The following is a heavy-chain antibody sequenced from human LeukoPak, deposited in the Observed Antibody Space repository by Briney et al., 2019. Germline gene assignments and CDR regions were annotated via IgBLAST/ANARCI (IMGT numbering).Heavy chain of an antibody. CDR3: AAGYCSSTSCYGAGDWFDP. D-gene: IGHD2-2*01. V-gene: IGHV1-69*02. CDR1: GGTFSSYT. J-gene: IGHJ5*02. Sequence: SVKVSCKASGGTFSSYTISWVRQAPGQGLEWMGRIIPILGIANYAQKFQGRVTITADKSTSTAYMELSSLSSEDTAVYYCAAGYCSSTSCYGAGDWFDPWGQGTLVTVSS. CDR2: IIPILGIA.